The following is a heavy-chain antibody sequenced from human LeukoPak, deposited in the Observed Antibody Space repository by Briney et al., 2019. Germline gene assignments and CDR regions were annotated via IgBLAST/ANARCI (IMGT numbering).Heavy chain of an antibody. D-gene: IGHD2-15*01. V-gene: IGHV3-33*01. Sequence: GGSLRLSCAASGFTFSSYGMHWVRQAPGKGLEWVAVIWYDGSNKYYADSVKGRFTISRDNSKNTLYLQMNSLRAEDTAVYYCARDGPGYCSGGSCYTDAFDTWGQGTMVTVSS. CDR2: IWYDGSNK. CDR1: GFTFSSYG. CDR3: ARDGPGYCSGGSCYTDAFDT. J-gene: IGHJ3*02.